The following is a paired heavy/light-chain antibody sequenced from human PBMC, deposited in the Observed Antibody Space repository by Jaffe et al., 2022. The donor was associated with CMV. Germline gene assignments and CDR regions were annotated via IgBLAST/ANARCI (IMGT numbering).Light chain of an antibody. V-gene: IGKV1-5*03. J-gene: IGKJ1*01. CDR3: QQYHTYPWT. CDR2: KAS. CDR1: QTISSW. Sequence: DIQMTQSPSTLSASVGDRITITCRASQTISSWLAWYQQRPGKAPKLLIYKASNLESGVPLSFSGSGSGTEFTLTINSLQPDDFATYYCQQYHTYPWTFGQGTKVEIK.
Heavy chain of an antibody. Sequence: EVQLVQSGGGLVQPGGSLRLSCVDSGLTFSNYGMNWVRLAPGKGLEWVANITRGGSVTHYADYVKGRFTISRDNGKNSLFLQMNSLRAEDTALYYCASGGLCITDKCQNDAYFQHWGQGTLVTVSS. V-gene: IGHV3-48*03. CDR1: GLTFSNYG. CDR3: ASGGLCITDKCQNDAYFQH. J-gene: IGHJ1*01. CDR2: ITRGGSVT. D-gene: IGHD1-20*01.